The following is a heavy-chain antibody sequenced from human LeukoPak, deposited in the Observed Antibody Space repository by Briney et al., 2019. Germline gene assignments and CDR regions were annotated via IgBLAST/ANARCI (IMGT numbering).Heavy chain of an antibody. J-gene: IGHJ4*02. CDR3: ARGNYYVDY. D-gene: IGHD3-10*01. CDR1: GYTFTNYA. Sequence: ASVKVSCKASGYTFTNYAMNWVRQAPGQALEWMGWINTNTGNPTYAQGFTGRFVFSLDASVSTAYLQISSLKTEDTAVYYCARGNYYVDYWGQGTLVTVSS. CDR2: INTNTGNP. V-gene: IGHV7-4-1*02.